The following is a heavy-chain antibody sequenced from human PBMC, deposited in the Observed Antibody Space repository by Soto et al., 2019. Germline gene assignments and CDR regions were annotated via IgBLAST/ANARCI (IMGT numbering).Heavy chain of an antibody. CDR3: AKASALRYFDWYFDY. CDR2: ISGSGGST. D-gene: IGHD3-9*01. V-gene: IGHV3-23*01. Sequence: GGSLRLSCAASGFTFSSYAMSWVRQAPGKGLEWVSAISGSGGSTYYADSVKGRFTNSRDNSKNTLYLQMNSLRAEDTAVYYCAKASALRYFDWYFDYWGQGTLVTVSS. CDR1: GFTFSSYA. J-gene: IGHJ4*02.